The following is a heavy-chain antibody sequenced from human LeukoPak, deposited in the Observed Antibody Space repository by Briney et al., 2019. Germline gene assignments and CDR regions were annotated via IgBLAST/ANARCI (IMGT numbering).Heavy chain of an antibody. CDR1: GDTFSDYA. D-gene: IGHD2-15*01. V-gene: IGHV1-69*04. CDR3: ARVPQGGSNPNWFDP. Sequence: SVKVSCKASGDTFSDYAISWVRQAPGPGLEWMGRIIPILRLANYAQKFQGRVTITADKSTSTVYMELSSLRSADTAVYYCARVPQGGSNPNWFDPWGQGTLVTVSS. J-gene: IGHJ5*02. CDR2: IIPILRLA.